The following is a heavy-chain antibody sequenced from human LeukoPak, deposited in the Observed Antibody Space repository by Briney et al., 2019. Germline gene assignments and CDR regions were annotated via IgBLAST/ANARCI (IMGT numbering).Heavy chain of an antibody. D-gene: IGHD3-22*01. Sequence: GASLKVSCKASGYTFTSYDINWVRQATGQGLEWMGWMNPNSGNTGYAQKFHGRVTITRNTSISTAYMELSSLRSEDTAVYYCARRYYDATDNFDYWGQGTLVTVSS. CDR2: MNPNSGNT. V-gene: IGHV1-8*03. CDR1: GYTFTSYD. CDR3: ARRYYDATDNFDY. J-gene: IGHJ4*02.